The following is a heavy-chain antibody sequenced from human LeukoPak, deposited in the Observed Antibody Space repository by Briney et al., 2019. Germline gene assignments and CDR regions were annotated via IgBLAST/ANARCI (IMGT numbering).Heavy chain of an antibody. V-gene: IGHV1-69*04. Sequence: WASVKVSCKASGGTFSCYAISWVRQAPGQGLEWMGRIIPVFGIANYAQKFQGRVTITADKSTSTAYMELSSLRSEDTAVYYCAREAQFYSWFDPWGQGTLVTVSS. CDR2: IIPVFGIA. CDR1: GGTFSCYA. CDR3: AREAQFYSWFDP. D-gene: IGHD2-15*01. J-gene: IGHJ5*02.